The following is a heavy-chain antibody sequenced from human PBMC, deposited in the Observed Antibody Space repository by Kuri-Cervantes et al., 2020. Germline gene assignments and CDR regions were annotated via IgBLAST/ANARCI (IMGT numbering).Heavy chain of an antibody. V-gene: IGHV3-7*04. CDR2: IKQDGSEK. CDR1: GFTFSRYW. CDR3: ARETRPDSSGYYDSFDI. Sequence: GESLKISCAASGFTFSRYWMNWVRQAPGKGLEWVANIKQDGSEKYYVDSVKGRFTISRDNAKNSLYLQMNSLRAEDTAVYYCARETRPDSSGYYDSFDIWGQGTMVTVSS. D-gene: IGHD3-22*01. J-gene: IGHJ3*02.